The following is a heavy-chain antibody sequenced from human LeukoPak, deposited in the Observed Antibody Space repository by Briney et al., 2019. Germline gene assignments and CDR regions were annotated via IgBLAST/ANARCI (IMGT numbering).Heavy chain of an antibody. J-gene: IGHJ4*02. Sequence: PGGSLRLSCAASGFTFSSYAMHWVRQAPGKGLEWVAVISYDGSNKYYADSVKGRFTISRDDSKNTLYLQMNSLRAEDTAVYYCARVPYCSGGSCYRRLIDYWGQGTLVTVSS. V-gene: IGHV3-30*04. CDR2: ISYDGSNK. D-gene: IGHD2-15*01. CDR3: ARVPYCSGGSCYRRLIDY. CDR1: GFTFSSYA.